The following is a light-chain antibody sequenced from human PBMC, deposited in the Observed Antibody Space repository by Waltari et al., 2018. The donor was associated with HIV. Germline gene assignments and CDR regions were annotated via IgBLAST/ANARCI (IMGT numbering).Light chain of an antibody. V-gene: IGLV7-46*01. CDR3: LLSYSGARPAI. CDR2: DTN. J-gene: IGLJ2*01. CDR1: SGPVTSGHY. Sequence: QAVVTQEPALPVSPGGTVTLTCGSSSGPVTSGHYPHWFQQKPGQAPRALIYDTNNKHSWTPARFSGSLLGGKAALTLSGAQPEDEADYFCLLSYSGARPAIFGGGTKLSVL.